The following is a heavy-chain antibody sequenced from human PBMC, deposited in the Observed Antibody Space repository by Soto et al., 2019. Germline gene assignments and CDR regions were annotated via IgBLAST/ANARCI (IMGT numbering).Heavy chain of an antibody. CDR1: GGTFSSYA. D-gene: IGHD6-6*01. J-gene: IGHJ3*02. Sequence: QVQLVQSGAEVKKPGSSVKVSCKASGGTFSSYAISWVRQAPGQGLEWMGGVTPIFGTANYAQKFQGRVTITADESTSTAYMELSSLRSEDMAVYDCAGESKGYSSSSAGDAFDIWGQGTMVTVSS. V-gene: IGHV1-69*01. CDR2: VTPIFGTA. CDR3: AGESKGYSSSSAGDAFDI.